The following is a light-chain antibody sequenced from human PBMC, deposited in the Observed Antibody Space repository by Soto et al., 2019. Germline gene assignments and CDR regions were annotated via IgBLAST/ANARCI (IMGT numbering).Light chain of an antibody. Sequence: EIVLTQSPATLSLSPGDRATLSCRASESVSSSLAWYQQKPGQAPRLLIYDASRRATGIPTRFSASGSGTDFTLTISSLEPEDFAVYYCQQYGSSPRTFGQGTKVDIK. CDR1: ESVSSS. J-gene: IGKJ1*01. V-gene: IGKV3-11*01. CDR3: QQYGSSPRT. CDR2: DAS.